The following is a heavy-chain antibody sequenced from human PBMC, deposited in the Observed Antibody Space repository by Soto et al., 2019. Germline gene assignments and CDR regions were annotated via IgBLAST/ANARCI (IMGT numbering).Heavy chain of an antibody. CDR3: ARSSTVVDY. J-gene: IGHJ4*02. D-gene: IGHD4-17*01. CDR1: GFTFSSYN. CDR2: ISSYSSTM. Sequence: PGGSLRLSCAASGFTFSSYNMNWVRQAPGKGLEWVSYISSYSSTMYYADSVKGRFTISRDNAKNALYLQMNSLRDEDTAVYYCARSSTVVDYWGQGTLVTVSS. V-gene: IGHV3-48*02.